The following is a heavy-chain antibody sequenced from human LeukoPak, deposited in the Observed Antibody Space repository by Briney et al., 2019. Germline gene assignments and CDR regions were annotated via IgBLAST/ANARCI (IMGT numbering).Heavy chain of an antibody. V-gene: IGHV3-53*01. D-gene: IGHD3-22*01. Sequence: GGSLRLSCAASGFTVSSNYMSWVRQAPGKGLEWASVIYSGGSTYYADSVKGRLTISRDNSKNTLYLQMNSLRAEDTAVYYCARDAMSPYYYDSSGSFRLYYYYYGMDVWGQGTTVTVSS. J-gene: IGHJ6*02. CDR2: IYSGGST. CDR3: ARDAMSPYYYDSSGSFRLYYYYYGMDV. CDR1: GFTVSSNY.